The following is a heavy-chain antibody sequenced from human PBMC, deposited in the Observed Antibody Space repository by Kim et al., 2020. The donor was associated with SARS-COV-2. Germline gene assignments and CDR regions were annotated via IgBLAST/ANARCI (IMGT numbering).Heavy chain of an antibody. D-gene: IGHD3-22*01. J-gene: IGHJ4*02. V-gene: IGHV6-1*01. CDR3: ARGYYYDSSGYPLDY. Sequence: VSVKSRITINPDTSKNQFSLQLNSVTPEDTAVYYCARGYYYDSSGYPLDYWGQGTLVTVSS.